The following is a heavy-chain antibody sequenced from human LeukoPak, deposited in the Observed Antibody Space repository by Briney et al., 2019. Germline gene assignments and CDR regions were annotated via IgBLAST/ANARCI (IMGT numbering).Heavy chain of an antibody. V-gene: IGHV3-23*01. D-gene: IGHD5-12*01. CDR3: ARDGGYDYEAFDI. CDR2: ISGSGGST. CDR1: GFTFSSYA. Sequence: GGSLRLSCAASGFTFSSYAMSWVRQAPGKGLEWVSAISGSGGSTYYADSVKGRFTISRDNSKNTLYLQMNSLRAEDTAVYYCARDGGYDYEAFDIWGQGTMVTVSS. J-gene: IGHJ3*02.